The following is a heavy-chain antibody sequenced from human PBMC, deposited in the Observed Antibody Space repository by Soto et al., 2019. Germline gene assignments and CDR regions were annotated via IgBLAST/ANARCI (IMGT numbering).Heavy chain of an antibody. CDR2: ISYDGSNK. CDR3: ARDSRYSRARRGYYYGMDV. CDR1: GFTFSSYA. Sequence: GGSLRLSCAASGFTFSSYAMHWVRQAPGKGLEWVAVISYDGSNKYYADSVKGRFTISRDNSKNTLYLQMNSLRAEDTAVYYCARDSRYSRARRGYYYGMDVWGQGTTVTVSS. D-gene: IGHD6-13*01. J-gene: IGHJ6*02. V-gene: IGHV3-30-3*01.